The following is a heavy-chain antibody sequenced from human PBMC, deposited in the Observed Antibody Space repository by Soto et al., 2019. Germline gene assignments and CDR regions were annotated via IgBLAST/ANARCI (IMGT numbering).Heavy chain of an antibody. D-gene: IGHD6-13*01. CDR3: ASTYSTSWYWFDP. J-gene: IGHJ5*02. CDR1: GFSLSNAGLG. CDR2: IFSNDEK. V-gene: IGHV2-26*04. Sequence: QVTVKESGPVLVKPTETLTLTCTVSGFSLSNAGLGVSWIRQPPGKALEWLAHIFSNDEKSYSTSLKSRLTIAXDXTKSQVVLTITNLDPVDTATYYCASTYSTSWYWFDPWGQGTLVTVSS.